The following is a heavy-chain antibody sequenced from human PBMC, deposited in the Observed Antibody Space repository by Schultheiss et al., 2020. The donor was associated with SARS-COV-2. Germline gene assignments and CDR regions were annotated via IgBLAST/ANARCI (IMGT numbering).Heavy chain of an antibody. D-gene: IGHD3-22*01. V-gene: IGHV4-59*01. CDR2: IYYSGST. CDR1: GGSISSYY. CDR3: ARFVPPVYSDSGGPI. Sequence: SETLSLTCTVSGGSISSYYWSWIRQPPGKGLEWIGYIYYSGSTTYNPSLKSRVTMSVDSSNQFPLRLSSVTASDTAVYYCARFVPPVYSDSGGPIWGQGTMGTVSS. J-gene: IGHJ3*02.